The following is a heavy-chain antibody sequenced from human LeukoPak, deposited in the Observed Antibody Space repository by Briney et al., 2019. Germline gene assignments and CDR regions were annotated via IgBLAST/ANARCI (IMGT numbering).Heavy chain of an antibody. CDR3: ARGSWGNDY. Sequence: ASVKVSCKASGGTFSSYAISWVLQAPGQGLEWMGRINPNSGGTNYAQKFQGRVTMTRDTSISTAYMELSRLRSDDTAVYYCARGSWGNDYWGQGTLVTVSS. J-gene: IGHJ4*02. CDR2: INPNSGGT. D-gene: IGHD7-27*01. CDR1: GGTFSSYA. V-gene: IGHV1-2*06.